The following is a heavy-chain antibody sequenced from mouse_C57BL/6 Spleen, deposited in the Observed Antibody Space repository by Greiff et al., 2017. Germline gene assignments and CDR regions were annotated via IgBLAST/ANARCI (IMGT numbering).Heavy chain of an antibody. D-gene: IGHD1-1*01. Sequence: QVQLKQSGAELVRPGASVTLSCKASGYTFTDYEMHWVKQTPVHGLEWIGAIDPETGGTAYNQKFKGKAILTADKSSSTAYMELRSLTSEDSAVYYCTRRYGSSYWYFDVWGTGTTVTVSS. CDR3: TRRYGSSYWYFDV. CDR1: GYTFTDYE. J-gene: IGHJ1*03. V-gene: IGHV1-15*01. CDR2: IDPETGGT.